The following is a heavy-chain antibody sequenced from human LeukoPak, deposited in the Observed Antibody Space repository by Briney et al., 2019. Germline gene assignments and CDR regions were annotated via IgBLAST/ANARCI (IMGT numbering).Heavy chain of an antibody. J-gene: IGHJ4*02. CDR1: GFTFSSYS. D-gene: IGHD6-6*01. CDR3: AKDRPSIAEGY. Sequence: GGSLRLSCAASGFTFSSYSMNWVRQAPGKGLEWVSYISSSSSTIYYADSVKGRFTISRDNSKNTLYLQMNSLRAEDTAVYYCAKDRPSIAEGYWGQGTLVTVSS. CDR2: ISSSSSTI. V-gene: IGHV3-48*01.